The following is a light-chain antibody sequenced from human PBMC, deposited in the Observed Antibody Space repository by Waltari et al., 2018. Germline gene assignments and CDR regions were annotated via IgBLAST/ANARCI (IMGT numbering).Light chain of an antibody. V-gene: IGLV1-44*01. CDR2: GND. CDR1: SPNIGDNA. Sequence: QSVVTQPPSVSGTPGQRVTVSCSGTSPNIGDNAVSWYQQVPGSAPKLLIYGNDQRPSGGPDRYSASKSGTSASLVINGVKSDDEADFYCAAWDDNLNGPIFGTGTRVTVL. CDR3: AAWDDNLNGPI. J-gene: IGLJ1*01.